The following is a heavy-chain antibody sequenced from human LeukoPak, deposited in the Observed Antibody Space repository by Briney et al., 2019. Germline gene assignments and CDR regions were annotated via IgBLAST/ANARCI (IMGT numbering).Heavy chain of an antibody. CDR3: ARYSGSRPYYFDY. CDR2: IYPGDSDT. Sequence: PGESLKIPCKGSGYSFTSYWIGWVRQMLGKGLEWMGIIYPGDSDTRYSPSFQGQVTISADKSISTAYLQWSSLKASDTAMYYCARYSGSRPYYFDYWGQGTLVTVSS. V-gene: IGHV5-51*01. CDR1: GYSFTSYW. J-gene: IGHJ4*02. D-gene: IGHD1-26*01.